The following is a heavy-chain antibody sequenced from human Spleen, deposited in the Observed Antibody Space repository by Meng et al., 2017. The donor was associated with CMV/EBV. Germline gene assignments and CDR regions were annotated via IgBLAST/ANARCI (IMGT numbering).Heavy chain of an antibody. D-gene: IGHD6-19*01. V-gene: IGHV4-39*07. CDR2: IYYSGST. J-gene: IGHJ6*02. Sequence: SETLSLTCTVSGGSIRAFYWSWIRQPPGKGLEWIGSIYYSGSTYYNPSLKSRVTISVDTSKNQFSLKLSSVTAADTAVYYCARDSAGYSSGWSFTYYYGMDVWGQGTTVTVSS. CDR1: GGSIRAFY. CDR3: ARDSAGYSSGWSFTYYYGMDV.